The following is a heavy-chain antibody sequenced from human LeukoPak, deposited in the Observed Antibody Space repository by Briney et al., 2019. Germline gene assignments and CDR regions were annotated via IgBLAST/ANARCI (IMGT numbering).Heavy chain of an antibody. CDR2: MNPNSGNT. CDR1: GYTFTSYD. J-gene: IGHJ3*02. CDR3: ARGLGHDSSGYYYDAFDI. D-gene: IGHD3-22*01. V-gene: IGHV1-8*01. Sequence: AASVKVSCKASGYTFTSYDINWVRQATGQGLEWMGWMNPNSGNTGYAQKFQGRVTITRNTSISTAYMELSSLRSEDTAVYYCARGLGHDSSGYYYDAFDIWGQGTMVTVSS.